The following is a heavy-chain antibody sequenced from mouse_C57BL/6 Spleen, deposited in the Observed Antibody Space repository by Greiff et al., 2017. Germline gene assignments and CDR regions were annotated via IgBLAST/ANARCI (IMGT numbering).Heavy chain of an antibody. V-gene: IGHV1-42*01. J-gene: IGHJ1*03. D-gene: IGHD1-1*01. CDR3: ARQGLYGSSYWYFDV. CDR2: INPSTGGT. CDR1: GYSFTGYY. Sequence: VQLQQSGPELVKPGASVKISCKASGYSFTGYYMNWVKQSPEKSLEWIGEINPSTGGTTYNQKFKAKATLTVDKSSSTAYMQLKSLTSEDSAVYYCARQGLYGSSYWYFDVWGTGTTVTVSS.